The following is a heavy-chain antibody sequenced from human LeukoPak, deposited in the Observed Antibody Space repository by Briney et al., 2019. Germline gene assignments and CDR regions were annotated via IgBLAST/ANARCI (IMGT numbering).Heavy chain of an antibody. CDR2: IYSRGTA. CDR1: GDSITSYY. J-gene: IGHJ4*02. V-gene: IGHV4-4*07. CDR3: ARDPHREGYFDY. Sequence: PSETLSLTRSVSGDSITSYYWNWIRQPAGKGLEWIGRIYSRGTANDDPSLTSRVTMSVDMSKNQFSLKLTSVTAAATAVYYCARDPHREGYFDYWGQGTLVTVSS.